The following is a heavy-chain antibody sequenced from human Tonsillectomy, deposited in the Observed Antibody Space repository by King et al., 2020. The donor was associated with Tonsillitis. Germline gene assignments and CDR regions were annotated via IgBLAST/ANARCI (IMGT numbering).Heavy chain of an antibody. J-gene: IGHJ3*02. Sequence: VQLVESGGGLVQPGGSQRLSCSASGFTFSRYAMHWVRQAPGKGLEYVSGITSNGGSTYYADSVKGRFTISRDNSKNTLYLQMSSLRAEDTAVYYCGKDRSYGRWLGPSAFDIWGQGTMVTVSS. CDR2: ITSNGGST. D-gene: IGHD1-26*01. CDR1: GFTFSRYA. V-gene: IGHV3-64D*06. CDR3: GKDRSYGRWLGPSAFDI.